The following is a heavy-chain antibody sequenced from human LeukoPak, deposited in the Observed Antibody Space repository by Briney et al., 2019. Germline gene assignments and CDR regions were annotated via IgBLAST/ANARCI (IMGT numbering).Heavy chain of an antibody. J-gene: IGHJ6*03. CDR3: ARVGYSSGWFGTVNYYYYMDV. D-gene: IGHD6-19*01. CDR2: INPSGGST. V-gene: IGHV1-46*01. Sequence: ASVKVSCKASGYTFTSYYMHWVRQAPGQGLEWMGIINPSGGSTSYAQKFQGRVTMTRDTSISTAYMELSRLRSDDTAVYYCARVGYSSGWFGTVNYYYYMDVWGKGTTVTISS. CDR1: GYTFTSYY.